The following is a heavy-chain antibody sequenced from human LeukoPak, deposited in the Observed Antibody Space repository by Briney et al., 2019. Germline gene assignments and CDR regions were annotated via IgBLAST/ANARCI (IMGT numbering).Heavy chain of an antibody. CDR1: GYTFTSYA. CDR3: ARGLSVLNWNDLSRISGY. Sequence: GASVKVSCKASGYTFTSYAMNWVRQAPGQGLEWMGWTNTNTGNPTYAQGFTGRFVFSLDTSVSTAYLQISSLKAEDTAVYYCARGLSVLNWNDLSRISGYWGQGTLVTVSS. D-gene: IGHD1-1*01. V-gene: IGHV7-4-1*02. CDR2: TNTNTGNP. J-gene: IGHJ4*02.